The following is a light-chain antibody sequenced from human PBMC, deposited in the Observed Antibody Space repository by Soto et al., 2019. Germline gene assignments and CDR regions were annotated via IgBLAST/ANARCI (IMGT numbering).Light chain of an antibody. CDR3: LQGLEIPLT. V-gene: IGKV1-39*01. J-gene: IGKJ4*01. Sequence: DIQMTQSPSSLSASVGDRVTITCRASQSISKNLNWYQQKPGKAPKFLIYAASSLQSGVPSRFSGSGSGTDFTLTISSLQSEDFATYYCLQGLEIPLTFGGGTKVEIK. CDR1: QSISKN. CDR2: AAS.